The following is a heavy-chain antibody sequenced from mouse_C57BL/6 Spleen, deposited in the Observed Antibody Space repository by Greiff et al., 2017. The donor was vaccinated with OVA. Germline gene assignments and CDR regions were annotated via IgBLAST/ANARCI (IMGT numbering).Heavy chain of an antibody. V-gene: IGHV1-4*01. Sequence: QVHVKQSGAELARPGASVKMSCKASGYTFTSYTMHWVKQRPGQGLEWIGYINPSSGYTKYNQKFKDKATLTADKSSSTAYMQLSSLTSEDSAVYYCARGYYDYDGYYFDYWGQGTTLTVSS. CDR3: ARGYYDYDGYYFDY. D-gene: IGHD2-4*01. CDR2: INPSSGYT. CDR1: GYTFTSYT. J-gene: IGHJ2*01.